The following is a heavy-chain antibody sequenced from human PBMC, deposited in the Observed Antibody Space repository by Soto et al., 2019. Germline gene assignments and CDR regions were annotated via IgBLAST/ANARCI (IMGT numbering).Heavy chain of an antibody. CDR1: GDSVSNDNYY. J-gene: IGHJ4*02. Sequence: SKTLSLTCAVSGDSVSNDNYYWSWIRQPPGKGLEWIGYIYYSGTTNYNSYLKSRLSLSVDMSKNQFSLKLASVTAADTAVYFCARSQRGRTAFTFDYWGQGALVTVSS. CDR3: ARSQRGRTAFTFDY. CDR2: IYYSGTT. V-gene: IGHV4-61*01. D-gene: IGHD3-16*01.